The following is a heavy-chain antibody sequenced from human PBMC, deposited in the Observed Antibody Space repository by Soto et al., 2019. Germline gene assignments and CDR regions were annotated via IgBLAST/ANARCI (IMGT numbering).Heavy chain of an antibody. CDR1: GGSISSYY. CDR3: ARRYGYSFDY. V-gene: IGHV4-59*08. Sequence: QVQLQESGPGLVKPSETLSLTCTVSGGSISSYYWSWIRQPPGKGLEWIGYIYYSGSANYKPSLEMRVTISVDTSKYLFSLKLSSVTAADTAVYYCARRYGYSFDYWGQGTLVTVSS. D-gene: IGHD1-1*01. J-gene: IGHJ4*02. CDR2: IYYSGSA.